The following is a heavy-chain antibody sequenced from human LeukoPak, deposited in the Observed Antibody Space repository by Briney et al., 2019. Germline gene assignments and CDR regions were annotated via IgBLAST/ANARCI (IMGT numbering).Heavy chain of an antibody. D-gene: IGHD6-13*01. CDR2: ISYDGSNK. CDR1: GFTFSSYG. CDR3: AKDGVAAAGTEFDY. Sequence: PGGSLRLSCAASGFTFSSYGMHWVRQAPGKGLDWVAVISYDGSNKYYADSVKGRFTISRDNSKNTLYLQMNSLRAEDTAVYYCAKDGVAAAGTEFDYWGQGTLVTVSS. J-gene: IGHJ4*02. V-gene: IGHV3-30*18.